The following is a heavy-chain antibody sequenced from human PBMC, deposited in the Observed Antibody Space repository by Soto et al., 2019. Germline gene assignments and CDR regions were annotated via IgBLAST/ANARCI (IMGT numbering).Heavy chain of an antibody. CDR3: TRGLAYGDY. Sequence: QVQLVQPGAEVKKPGASVKFSCKASGYILTNFYIHWVRQAPGQGLEWIGIINPNGGSTNYAQNLQGRVTMTRDTSTSTVYMDLSSLRSEDTAVYYCTRGLAYGDYWGQGTLITVSS. J-gene: IGHJ4*02. D-gene: IGHD2-21*01. V-gene: IGHV1-46*01. CDR1: GYILTNFY. CDR2: INPNGGST.